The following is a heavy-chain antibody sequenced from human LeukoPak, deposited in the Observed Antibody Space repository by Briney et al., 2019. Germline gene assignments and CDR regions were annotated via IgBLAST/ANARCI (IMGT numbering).Heavy chain of an antibody. CDR1: GFTFSSYS. Sequence: GGSLRLSCAASGFTFSSYSMNWVRQALGKGLEWVSSISSRSNYRYYADSVKGRFTISRDNAKNSMYLQMNSLRAEDTAVYYCARYLTSGSYYPAFDIWGQGTMVTVSS. CDR2: ISSRSNYR. D-gene: IGHD1-26*01. CDR3: ARYLTSGSYYPAFDI. J-gene: IGHJ3*02. V-gene: IGHV3-21*04.